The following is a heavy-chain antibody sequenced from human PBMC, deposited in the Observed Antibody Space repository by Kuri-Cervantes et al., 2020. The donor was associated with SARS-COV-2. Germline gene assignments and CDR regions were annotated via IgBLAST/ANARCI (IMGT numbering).Heavy chain of an antibody. CDR1: GGSFSGYY. Sequence: SQTLSLTCAVYGGSFSGYYWSWIRQPPGKGLEWIGEINHSGSTNYNPSLKSRVTVSVDTSKNQFSLKLSSVTAADTAVYYCARGKLYYYDSSGYYYLVYYFDYWGQGTRVTVSS. CDR2: INHSGST. CDR3: ARGKLYYYDSSGYYYLVYYFDY. D-gene: IGHD3-22*01. V-gene: IGHV4-34*01. J-gene: IGHJ4*02.